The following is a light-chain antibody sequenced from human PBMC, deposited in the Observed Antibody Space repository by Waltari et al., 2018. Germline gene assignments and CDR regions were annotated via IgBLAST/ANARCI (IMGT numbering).Light chain of an antibody. J-gene: IGLJ2*01. CDR3: QTWDSSTVL. CDR1: KLGDTY. Sequence: DLTQPPSVSVSPGQTASITCSGEKLGDTYVSWYQQKPGQSPVLVIHQDDKRPSGIPDRFSASNSGNTATLTISGTQAVDEADYYCQTWDSSTVLFGGGTKVTVL. V-gene: IGLV3-1*01. CDR2: QDD.